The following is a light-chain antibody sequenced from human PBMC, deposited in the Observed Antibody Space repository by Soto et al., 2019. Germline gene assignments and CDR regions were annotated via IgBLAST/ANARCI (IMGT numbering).Light chain of an antibody. Sequence: EIVLTQSPGTLSLSPGERATLSCRASQSVSNIYLAWYQHKPGQAPRLLIYGASSRATGIPDRFSGSGSGTDFTLTISRLEPEDVAVYYCQQYDSSPYTFGQGTKLEIK. J-gene: IGKJ2*01. V-gene: IGKV3-20*01. CDR1: QSVSNIY. CDR2: GAS. CDR3: QQYDSSPYT.